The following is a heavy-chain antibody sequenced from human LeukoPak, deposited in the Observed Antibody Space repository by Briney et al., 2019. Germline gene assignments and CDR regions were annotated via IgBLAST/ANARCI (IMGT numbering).Heavy chain of an antibody. V-gene: IGHV4-39*01. CDR2: IYYSGST. CDR3: ARHSSSWHRFFDY. D-gene: IGHD6-13*01. Sequence: SETLSLTCTVSGGSISSSSYYWGWIRQPPGKGLEWIGSIYYSGSTYYNPSLKSRVTISVDTPKNQFSLKLSSVTAADTAVYYCARHSSSWHRFFDYWGQGTLVTVSS. J-gene: IGHJ4*02. CDR1: GGSISSSSYY.